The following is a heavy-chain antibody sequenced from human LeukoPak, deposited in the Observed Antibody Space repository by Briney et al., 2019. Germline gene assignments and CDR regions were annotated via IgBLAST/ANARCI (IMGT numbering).Heavy chain of an antibody. CDR1: GFTFSSYA. J-gene: IGHJ4*02. CDR2: ISGSGGST. D-gene: IGHD3-10*01. Sequence: GGSLRLSCAASGFTFSSYAVSWVRQAPGKGLEWVSAISGSGGSTYYADSVKGRFTISRDNSKNTLYLQMNSLRAEDAAVYYCAKTPRLYGSGSYYNWWGQGTLVTVSS. CDR3: AKTPRLYGSGSYYNW. V-gene: IGHV3-23*01.